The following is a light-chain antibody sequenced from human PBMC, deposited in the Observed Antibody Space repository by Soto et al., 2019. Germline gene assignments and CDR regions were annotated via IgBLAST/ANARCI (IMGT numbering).Light chain of an antibody. CDR3: QQYNNWPPRIT. CDR1: QSVSSN. CDR2: GAS. J-gene: IGKJ4*01. Sequence: EIVMTQSPATLSVSPGERATLSCRSSQSVSSNVAWYQQKPGQAPRLLIYGASTRATGIPARFSGSGSGTEFTLTISSLQSEEFAVYYCQQYNNWPPRITFGGGTKVDIK. V-gene: IGKV3-15*01.